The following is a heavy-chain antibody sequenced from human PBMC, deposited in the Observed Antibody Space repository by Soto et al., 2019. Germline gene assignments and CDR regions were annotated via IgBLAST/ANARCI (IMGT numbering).Heavy chain of an antibody. V-gene: IGHV2-5*02. CDR2: IYWDDDK. CDR3: AHSRKEYYYDSSGYYYGYEYFQH. D-gene: IGHD3-22*01. Sequence: SGPTLVNPTQTLTLTCTVSGFSLSDGGVGVGWIRQPPGKALEWLALIYWDDDKRYSPSLKSRLTITKDTSKNQVVLTMTNMDPVDTATYYCAHSRKEYYYDSSGYYYGYEYFQHWGQGTLVTVSS. J-gene: IGHJ1*01. CDR1: GFSLSDGGVG.